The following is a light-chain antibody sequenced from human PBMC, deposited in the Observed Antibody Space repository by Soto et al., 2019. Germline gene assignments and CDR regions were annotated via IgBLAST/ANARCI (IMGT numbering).Light chain of an antibody. J-gene: IGKJ1*01. V-gene: IGKV3-20*01. CDR1: QSVTNNY. CDR2: GAS. Sequence: EIVLTQFPGTLSLSPGERATLCCRASQSVTNNYLAWYQQRPGQPPNLIIFGASNRATGIPDRFSGSGSGTDFTLTISRLEPEDVAVYYCQQYGSSIQTLGQGTKVDIK. CDR3: QQYGSSIQT.